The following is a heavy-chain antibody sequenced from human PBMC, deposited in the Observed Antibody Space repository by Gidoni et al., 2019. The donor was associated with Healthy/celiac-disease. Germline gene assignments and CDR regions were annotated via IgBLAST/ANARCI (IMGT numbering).Heavy chain of an antibody. CDR2: ISGSGGST. J-gene: IGHJ4*02. CDR3: AKDLTFSSVAGYFDY. Sequence: EVQLVESGGGLVQPGGSLRLSFSASGFTFSRYAMSWVRQAPGKGLEWVSVISGSGGSTYYADSVKGRFTISRDNSKNTLYLQMNSLRAEDTAQYYCAKDLTFSSVAGYFDYWGQGTLVTVSS. V-gene: IGHV3-23*04. CDR1: GFTFSRYA. D-gene: IGHD6-19*01.